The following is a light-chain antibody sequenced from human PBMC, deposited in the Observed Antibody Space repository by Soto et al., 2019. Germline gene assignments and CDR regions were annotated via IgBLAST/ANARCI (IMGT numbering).Light chain of an antibody. CDR2: GAS. Sequence: EIGLTQSPGSLSLSPGQRATLSCRAIQSVDTTFFAWYQKKPGQAPRLLIYGASKRATGIPDRFSGSGSGTDFTLIISRLEPEDFAVYYCQQYMSSVTFGQGTKVEIK. CDR1: QSVDTTF. J-gene: IGKJ1*01. V-gene: IGKV3-20*01. CDR3: QQYMSSVT.